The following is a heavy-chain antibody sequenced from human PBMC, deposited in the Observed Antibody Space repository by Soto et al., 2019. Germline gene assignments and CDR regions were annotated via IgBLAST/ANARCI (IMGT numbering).Heavy chain of an antibody. V-gene: IGHV5-51*01. CDR3: ARLPYCSSTSCYPRLYYYYYYGMDV. Sequence: GESLKISCKGSGYSFTSYWIGWVRQMPGKGLEWMGIIYPGDSDTRYSPSFQGQVTISADKSISTAYLQWSSLKASDTAMYYCARLPYCSSTSCYPRLYYYYYYGMDVWGQGTTVTV. J-gene: IGHJ6*02. CDR1: GYSFTSYW. CDR2: IYPGDSDT. D-gene: IGHD2-2*01.